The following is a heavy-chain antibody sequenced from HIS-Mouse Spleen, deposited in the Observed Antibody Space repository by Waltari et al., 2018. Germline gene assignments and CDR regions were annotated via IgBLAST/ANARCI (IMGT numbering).Heavy chain of an antibody. CDR3: ARDDLHYYGSGSYGY. CDR1: GYSISSGYY. D-gene: IGHD3-10*01. CDR2: IYHSGST. J-gene: IGHJ4*02. V-gene: IGHV4-38-2*02. Sequence: QVQLQESGPGLVKPSETLSLTCTVSGYSISSGYYWGWLRQPPGKGLEWIGSIYHSGSTYYNPSLKSRVTISVDTSKNQFSLKLSSVTAADTAVYYCARDDLHYYGSGSYGYWGQGTLVTVSS.